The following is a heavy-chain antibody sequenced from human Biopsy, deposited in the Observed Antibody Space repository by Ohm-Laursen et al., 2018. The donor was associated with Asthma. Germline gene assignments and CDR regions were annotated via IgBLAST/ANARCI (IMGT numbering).Heavy chain of an antibody. Sequence: SSVKVSCKASGYTFTSNAIHWMRQAPGQSLEWMAWLNPVNGNTKYSQQFQGRVTITRDTSASTAYMELSSLTSEDTAVFYCAREVGAARYDPWGQGTMVTVSS. J-gene: IGHJ5*02. D-gene: IGHD2-15*01. CDR3: AREVGAARYDP. V-gene: IGHV1-3*01. CDR1: GYTFTSNA. CDR2: LNPVNGNT.